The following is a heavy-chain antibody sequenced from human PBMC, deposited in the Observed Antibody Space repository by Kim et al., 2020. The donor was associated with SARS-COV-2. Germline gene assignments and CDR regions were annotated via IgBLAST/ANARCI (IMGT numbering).Heavy chain of an antibody. CDR2: IYYSGST. D-gene: IGHD5-12*01. J-gene: IGHJ3*02. V-gene: IGHV4-31*03. Sequence: SETLSLTCTVSGGSISSGGYYWSWIRQHPGKGLEWIGYIYYSGSTYYNPSLKSRVTISVDTSKNQFSLKLSSVTAADTAVYYCARDKRVGYNFKDAFDIWGQGTMVTVSS. CDR1: GGSISSGGYY. CDR3: ARDKRVGYNFKDAFDI.